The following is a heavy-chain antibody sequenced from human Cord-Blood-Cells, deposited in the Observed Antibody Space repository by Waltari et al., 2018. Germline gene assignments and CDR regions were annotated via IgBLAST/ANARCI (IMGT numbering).Heavy chain of an antibody. CDR1: GGSISSGGYY. CDR3: ARVLPGHYDFWSGYYDY. Sequence: QVQLQESGPGLVKPSQTLSLTCTVSGGSISSGGYYWSWIRQHPGKGLEWIGYIDYSVSTSYNPSLKSRVTISVDTSKNQFSLKLSSVTAADTAVYYCARVLPGHYDFWSGYYDYWGQGTLVTVSS. J-gene: IGHJ4*02. V-gene: IGHV4-31*03. D-gene: IGHD3-3*01. CDR2: IDYSVST.